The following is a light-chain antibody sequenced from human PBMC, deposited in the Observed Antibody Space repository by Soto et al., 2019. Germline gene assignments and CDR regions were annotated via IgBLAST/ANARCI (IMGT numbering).Light chain of an antibody. Sequence: EIVLTQSPGTLSLSPGERATLSCRASQSVSSSYLAWYQQKPGQAPRLLIYGASSRATGIPDRFSGSGSGSDVTLTISRLEPEDFAVYYCQQYRSSPYTFGQGTKLEIK. CDR3: QQYRSSPYT. V-gene: IGKV3-20*01. CDR2: GAS. CDR1: QSVSSSY. J-gene: IGKJ2*01.